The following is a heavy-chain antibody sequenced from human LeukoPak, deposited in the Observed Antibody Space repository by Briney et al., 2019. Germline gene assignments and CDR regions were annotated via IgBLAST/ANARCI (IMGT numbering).Heavy chain of an antibody. Sequence: PSETLSLTCTVSGGSTSSSSYYWGWIRQPPGKGLEWIGSIYYSGSTYYNPSLKSRVTISVDTSKNQFSLKLSSVTAADTAVYYCARDPSELRYFDWLSNWFDPWGQGTLVTVSS. CDR3: ARDPSELRYFDWLSNWFDP. V-gene: IGHV4-39*07. CDR2: IYYSGST. CDR1: GGSTSSSSYY. J-gene: IGHJ5*02. D-gene: IGHD3-9*01.